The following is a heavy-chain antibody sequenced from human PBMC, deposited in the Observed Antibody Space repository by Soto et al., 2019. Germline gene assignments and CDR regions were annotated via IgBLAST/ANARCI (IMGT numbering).Heavy chain of an antibody. D-gene: IGHD6-19*01. J-gene: IGHJ4*02. V-gene: IGHV3-73*01. CDR1: GFIFSGSA. Sequence: GGSLRLSCAASGFIFSGSAMHWVRQASGKGLEWVGRIGRKAKNYATEYGASVEGRFTISRDDSKNTTFLLMNSLKSEDTAVYYCASAAVTGTAGLDFWGQGTQVTVSS. CDR3: ASAAVTGTAGLDF. CDR2: IGRKAKNYAT.